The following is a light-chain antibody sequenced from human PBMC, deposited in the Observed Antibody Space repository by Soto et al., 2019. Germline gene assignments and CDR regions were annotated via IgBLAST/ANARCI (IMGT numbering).Light chain of an antibody. J-gene: IGKJ5*01. CDR1: QSVSTN. Sequence: EIVMPQSPSTLAFAPWARPPIACRASQSVSTNLAWYQQKPGQAPRLLIYDASNRATGIPARFSGSGSGTDFTLTISSLEPEDFAVYYCQQRSNWITFGQGTRLENK. CDR2: DAS. V-gene: IGKV3-11*01. CDR3: QQRSNWIT.